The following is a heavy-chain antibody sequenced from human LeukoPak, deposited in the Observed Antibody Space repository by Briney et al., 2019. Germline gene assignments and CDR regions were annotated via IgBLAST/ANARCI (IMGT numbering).Heavy chain of an antibody. D-gene: IGHD3-9*01. J-gene: IGHJ4*02. CDR3: AKLPNYDILTGYSFDY. Sequence: GGSLRLSCAASGFTFDDYAMHWVRQAPGKGLEWVSGISWNSGSIGYADSVKGRFTISRDNAKNSLYLQMNSLRAEDTALYYCAKLPNYDILTGYSFDYWGQGTLVTVSS. CDR1: GFTFDDYA. V-gene: IGHV3-9*01. CDR2: ISWNSGSI.